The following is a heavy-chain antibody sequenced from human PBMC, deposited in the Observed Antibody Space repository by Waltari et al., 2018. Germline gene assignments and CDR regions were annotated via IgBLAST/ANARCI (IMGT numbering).Heavy chain of an antibody. J-gene: IGHJ4*02. CDR3: ARARIYCSGGSCYFDY. D-gene: IGHD2-15*01. V-gene: IGHV1-69*15. CDR1: GGTFSSYS. Sequence: VQLVQSGAEVKQPGSSVKVSCKASGGTFSSYSISWVRQAPGQGLEWMGRIIPIFGTANYAQKFQGRVTITADESTSTAYMELSSLRSEDTAVYYCARARIYCSGGSCYFDYWGQGTLVTVSS. CDR2: IIPIFGTA.